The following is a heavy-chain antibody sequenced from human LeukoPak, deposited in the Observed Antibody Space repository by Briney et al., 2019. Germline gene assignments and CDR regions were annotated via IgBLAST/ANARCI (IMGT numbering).Heavy chain of an antibody. CDR3: ARGVCYYDNCYFDL. Sequence: SETLSLTCAVYGGSFSGYYWSWIRQPPGKGLGWIGEINHRGITNYNPSLKSRVTISVDTSKNQFSLKLRSVTAADTAVYYCARGVCYYDNCYFDLWGRGTLVTVSS. J-gene: IGHJ2*01. CDR2: INHRGIT. D-gene: IGHD3-22*01. V-gene: IGHV4-34*01. CDR1: GGSFSGYY.